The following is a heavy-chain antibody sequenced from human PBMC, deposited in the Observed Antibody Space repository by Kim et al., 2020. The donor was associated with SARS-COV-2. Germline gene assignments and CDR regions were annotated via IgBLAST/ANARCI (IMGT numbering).Heavy chain of an antibody. Sequence: SETLSLTCTVSGGSISSSYWSWIRQTPGKELEWVGYIYNSVNTDYNPSLESRVTISIDKSKNQFSLNLNSVTAADTAIYYCARGPYSRPDYLDYWGQGILVTVSS. D-gene: IGHD2-15*01. CDR2: IYNSVNT. CDR3: ARGPYSRPDYLDY. V-gene: IGHV4-59*01. J-gene: IGHJ4*02. CDR1: GGSISSSY.